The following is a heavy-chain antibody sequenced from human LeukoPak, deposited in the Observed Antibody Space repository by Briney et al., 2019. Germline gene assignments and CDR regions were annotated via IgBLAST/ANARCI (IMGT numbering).Heavy chain of an antibody. D-gene: IGHD1-26*01. J-gene: IGHJ3*02. CDR2: ICSSNSVM. V-gene: IGHV3-48*02. CDR1: GFTFSSYT. CDR3: ARDKSGSDSARGAVIDI. Sequence: GGTLRLSCVASGFTFSSYTMSCLREAPGKGLEWISYICSSNSVMYYADSVKGQFSISRDNAKNSLYLQMNSLRDDDTAVYYCARDKSGSDSARGAVIDICGQGAMVTVSS.